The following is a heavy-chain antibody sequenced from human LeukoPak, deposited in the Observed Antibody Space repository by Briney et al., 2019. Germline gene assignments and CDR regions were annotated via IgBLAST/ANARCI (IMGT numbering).Heavy chain of an antibody. Sequence: SVTVSCTASGGTFSRFTISWVRQAPGQGFEWMGGITPIFGTANFAQKFQGRVSITADESTSTAFMELNSLRSEDTAVYYCAREWGLESSGYYYAYWGQGTLVTVSS. CDR1: GGTFSRFT. CDR2: ITPIFGTA. D-gene: IGHD3-22*01. V-gene: IGHV1-69*13. CDR3: AREWGLESSGYYYAY. J-gene: IGHJ4*01.